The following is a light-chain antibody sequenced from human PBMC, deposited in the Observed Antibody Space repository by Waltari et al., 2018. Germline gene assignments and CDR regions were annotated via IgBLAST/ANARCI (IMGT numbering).Light chain of an antibody. Sequence: DIQMTQSPSSLSPSVGDRVTITCRASQSINRYLNWYQQRPGEAPKLLLYAAFSLQSGVPSRFRGSGSGTDFTLTISSLQPEDFATYYCQQSYRIPPTFGPGTKVDIK. CDR2: AAF. CDR3: QQSYRIPPT. CDR1: QSINRY. V-gene: IGKV1-39*01. J-gene: IGKJ3*01.